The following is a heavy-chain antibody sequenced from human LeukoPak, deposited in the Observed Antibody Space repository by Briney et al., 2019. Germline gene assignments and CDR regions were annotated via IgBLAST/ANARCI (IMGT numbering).Heavy chain of an antibody. D-gene: IGHD3-22*01. CDR2: ISYDGSNK. V-gene: IGHV3-30-3*01. J-gene: IGHJ6*03. Sequence: GGSLRLSCAASGFTFSSYAMHWVRQAPGKGLEWVAVISYDGSNKYYADSVKGRFTISRDNSKNTLYLQMNSLRAEDTAVYYCARGGLNYYDGSGYYGHYYYYYMDVWGKGTTVTVSS. CDR3: ARGGLNYYDGSGYYGHYYYYYMDV. CDR1: GFTFSSYA.